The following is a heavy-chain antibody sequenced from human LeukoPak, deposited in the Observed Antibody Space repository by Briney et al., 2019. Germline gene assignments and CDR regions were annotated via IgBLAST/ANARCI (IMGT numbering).Heavy chain of an antibody. CDR2: INHSGST. J-gene: IGHJ3*02. Sequence: SETLSLTCAVYGGSFSGYYWSWIRQPPGKGLEWIGEINHSGSTNYNPSLKSRVTISVDTSKNQFSLKLSSVTAADTAVCYCARELYSSGYHDAFDIRGQGTMVTVSS. V-gene: IGHV4-34*01. D-gene: IGHD3-22*01. CDR1: GGSFSGYY. CDR3: ARELYSSGYHDAFDI.